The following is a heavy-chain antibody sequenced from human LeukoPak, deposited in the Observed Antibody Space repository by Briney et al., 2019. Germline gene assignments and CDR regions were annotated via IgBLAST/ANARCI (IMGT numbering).Heavy chain of an antibody. J-gene: IGHJ4*02. V-gene: IGHV1-2*02. CDR3: ARYDYSGNSMQF. D-gene: IGHD4-23*01. CDR1: GYTFTGYY. Sequence: ASVKVSCKASGYTFTGYYIHWVRQAPGQGLEWMGGINPNSGGTNYAQKFQGRVTMTRDAAISTAYAELIRLTYDDTAAYYCARYDYSGNSMQFWGQGTLVTVSS. CDR2: INPNSGGT.